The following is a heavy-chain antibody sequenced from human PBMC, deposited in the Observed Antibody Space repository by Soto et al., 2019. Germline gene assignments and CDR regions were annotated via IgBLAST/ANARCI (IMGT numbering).Heavy chain of an antibody. CDR2: ISGSGST. V-gene: IGHV3-23*01. CDR1: GFTFSSYA. Sequence: EVQLLESGGGLVQPGGSLRLSCAASGFTFSSYAMSWVRQAPGKGLEWVSAISGSGSTYYADSVKGRFTISRDNSKNTLYLQMNSVKAEDTAVYYCANTPPIYSSSWYVDYWGQGTLVTVSS. D-gene: IGHD6-13*01. CDR3: ANTPPIYSSSWYVDY. J-gene: IGHJ4*02.